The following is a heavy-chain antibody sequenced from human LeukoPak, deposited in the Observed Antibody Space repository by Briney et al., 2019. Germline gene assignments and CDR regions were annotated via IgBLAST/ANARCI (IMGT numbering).Heavy chain of an antibody. D-gene: IGHD3-22*01. V-gene: IGHV3-23*01. CDR1: GFTFSSYA. Sequence: GGSLRLSCAASGFTFSSYAMSWVRQAPGKGLEWVSAISGSGGSTYYADSVKGRFTISRDNSKNTLYLQMNSLRAEDTAVCYCAKDPITMIVVVIPYYFDYWGQGTLVTVSS. CDR3: AKDPITMIVVVIPYYFDY. J-gene: IGHJ4*02. CDR2: ISGSGGST.